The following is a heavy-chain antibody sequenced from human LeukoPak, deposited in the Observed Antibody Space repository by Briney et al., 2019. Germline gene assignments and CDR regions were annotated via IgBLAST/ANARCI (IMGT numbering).Heavy chain of an antibody. CDR3: ARLGDGSLPYYYYMDV. V-gene: IGHV4-38-2*02. D-gene: IGHD5-24*01. Sequence: SETLSLTCTVSGYSISSGYYWGWIRQPPGKGLEWIGSIYHSGSTYYNPSHKSRVTISVDTSKNQFSLKLSSVTAADTAVYYCARLGDGSLPYYYYMDVWGKGTTVTISS. CDR1: GYSISSGYY. J-gene: IGHJ6*03. CDR2: IYHSGST.